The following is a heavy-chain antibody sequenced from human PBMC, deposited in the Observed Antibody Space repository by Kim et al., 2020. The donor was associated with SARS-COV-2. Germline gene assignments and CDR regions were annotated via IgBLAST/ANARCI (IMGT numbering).Heavy chain of an antibody. CDR3: AKDQNAEYYYGSGRLIGVMDV. J-gene: IGHJ6*02. V-gene: IGHV3-30*18. CDR2: ISHDGTNK. Sequence: GGSLRLSCAASGFTFTTYGMHWVRQAPGKGLEWVAVISHDGTNKYYGDSVKGRFTISRDNSKNTLYLQINSLRTEDTAVYHCAKDQNAEYYYGSGRLIGVMDVWGHGTTVTVSS. D-gene: IGHD3-10*01. CDR1: GFTFTTYG.